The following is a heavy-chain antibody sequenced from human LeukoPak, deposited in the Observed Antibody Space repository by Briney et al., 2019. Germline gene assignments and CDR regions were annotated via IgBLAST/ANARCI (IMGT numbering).Heavy chain of an antibody. CDR2: INHSGST. CDR1: GGSISSNTYY. CDR3: ARFRVTAVGSYYFDS. Sequence: KPSETLSLTCTVSGGSISSNTYYWGWIRQPPGKWLEWIGEINHSGSTNYNPSLKSRVTISVDTSKNQFSLKVTSVTAADTAVYFCARFRVTAVGSYYFDSWGQGTLVAVTS. J-gene: IGHJ4*02. V-gene: IGHV4-39*07. D-gene: IGHD6-13*01.